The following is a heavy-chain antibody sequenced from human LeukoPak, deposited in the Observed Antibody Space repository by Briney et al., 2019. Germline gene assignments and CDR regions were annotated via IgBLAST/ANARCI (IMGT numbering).Heavy chain of an antibody. CDR2: ISDNSGRT. CDR1: GFSFRTYA. D-gene: IGHD3-22*01. Sequence: GGSLRLSCAASGFSFRTYAMSWVRQAPGKGLEWASAISDNSGRTYYADSVKGRFTISRDNSRNTLFVQMNSLRAEDTAVYYCAREYDSSWPSWGQGTLVTVSS. CDR3: AREYDSSWPS. V-gene: IGHV3-23*01. J-gene: IGHJ5*02.